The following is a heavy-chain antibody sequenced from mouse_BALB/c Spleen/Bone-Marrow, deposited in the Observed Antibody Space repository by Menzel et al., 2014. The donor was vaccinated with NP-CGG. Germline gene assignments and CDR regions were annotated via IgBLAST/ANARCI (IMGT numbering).Heavy chain of an antibody. CDR3: ARDGNYYAMDY. Sequence: EVQGVESGGGLVKPGGSLKLSCAASGFTFSDYYMYWVRQTPGKRLEWVATISDGGSYTYYPDSVKGRFTISRDNAKNNLYLQMSSLKSEDTAMYYCARDGNYYAMDYWGQGTSVTVSS. CDR1: GFTFSDYY. V-gene: IGHV5-4*02. CDR2: ISDGGSYT. J-gene: IGHJ4*01. D-gene: IGHD2-1*01.